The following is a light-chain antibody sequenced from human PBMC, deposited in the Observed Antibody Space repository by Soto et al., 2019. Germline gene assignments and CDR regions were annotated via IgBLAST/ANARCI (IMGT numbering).Light chain of an antibody. Sequence: QSVLTQPPSVSGAPGQRVTISCTGSTSNIGTGYDVHWYQQLPGTAPKLPIYGNSKRPSGVPDRISGSKSGSSASLAITGLQADDEADYYCQSYDISLIGWVFGGGTKVTVL. J-gene: IGLJ3*02. CDR2: GNS. CDR3: QSYDISLIGWV. CDR1: TSNIGTGYD. V-gene: IGLV1-40*01.